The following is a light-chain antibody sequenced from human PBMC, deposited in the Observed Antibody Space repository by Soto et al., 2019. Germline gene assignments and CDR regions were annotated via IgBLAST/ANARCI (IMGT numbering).Light chain of an antibody. J-gene: IGKJ2*01. CDR2: LGS. V-gene: IGKV2-28*01. CDR3: MQALQTPYT. CDR1: QSLLHRNGYNY. Sequence: DIVMTQSPLSLPVTPGEPASISCRSSQSLLHRNGYNYVDWYLQKPGQSPQLLIYLGSNRASGGPDRFSGIGSGTDFTLKISRVEAEDVGVYYCMQALQTPYTFGQGTKLEIK.